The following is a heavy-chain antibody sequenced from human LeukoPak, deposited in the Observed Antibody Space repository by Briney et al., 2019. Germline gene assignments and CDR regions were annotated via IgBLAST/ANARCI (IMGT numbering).Heavy chain of an antibody. CDR2: IYSSGST. V-gene: IGHV4-39*01. CDR3: ARRSIYWYFDF. D-gene: IGHD3-10*01. J-gene: IGHJ2*01. Sequence: SETLSLTCGVSGGSISDRSYYWSWIRQSPGKGLEWIGSIYSSGSTYYNPSLQSRVTIFKDTSENKFSLKLSSVTAADMAVYFCARRSIYWYFDFWGRGTLVTVSS. CDR1: GGSISDRSYY.